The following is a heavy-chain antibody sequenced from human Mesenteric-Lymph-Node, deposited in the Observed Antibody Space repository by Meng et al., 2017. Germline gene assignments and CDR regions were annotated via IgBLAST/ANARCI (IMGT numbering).Heavy chain of an antibody. D-gene: IGHD6-13*01. Sequence: SVKVSCKASGGTFSSYAISWVRQAPGQGLEWMGGIIPIFGTANYAQKFQGRVTITADESTSTAYMELSSLRAEDTAVYYCARDRSSSWSIYYYYYGMDVWGQGTTVTVSS. J-gene: IGHJ6*02. CDR2: IIPIFGTA. V-gene: IGHV1-69*13. CDR3: ARDRSSSWSIYYYYYGMDV. CDR1: GGTFSSYA.